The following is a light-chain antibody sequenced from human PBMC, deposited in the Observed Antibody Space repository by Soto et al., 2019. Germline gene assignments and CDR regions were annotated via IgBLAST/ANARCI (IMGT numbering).Light chain of an antibody. CDR2: GAS. CDR3: QNYDSSPYT. Sequence: EIVLTQSPGTLSLSPGETATLSCRASQSVASNSLAWYQQKPGQAPRLLVHGASGMATDIPDRFSGRGSGTDFTLTINRLEPEDFAVYYCQNYDSSPYTFGQGTKLEIK. J-gene: IGKJ2*01. V-gene: IGKV3-20*01. CDR1: QSVASNS.